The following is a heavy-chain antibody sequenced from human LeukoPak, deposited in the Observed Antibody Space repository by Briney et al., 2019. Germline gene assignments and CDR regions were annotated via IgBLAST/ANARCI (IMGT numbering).Heavy chain of an antibody. CDR3: ARDVRGSAYSSSWYYFDY. D-gene: IGHD6-13*01. CDR2: INPSGGST. Sequence: ASVKVSCKASGYTITNNYMHWVRQAPGQGVEWMGVINPSGGSTSYAQKFQGRVTMTRDMSTSTVYMELSSLRSEDTAVYYCARDVRGSAYSSSWYYFDYWGQGTLVTVSS. CDR1: GYTITNNY. V-gene: IGHV1-46*01. J-gene: IGHJ4*02.